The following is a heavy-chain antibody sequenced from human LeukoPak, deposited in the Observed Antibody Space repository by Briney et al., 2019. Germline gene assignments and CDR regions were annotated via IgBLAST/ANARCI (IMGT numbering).Heavy chain of an antibody. Sequence: GGSLRLSCATSGFTFTSHAMTWVRQAPGKGLEWVGFIRSKAYGGTTEYAASVKGRFTISRDDSKSIAYLQMNSLKTEDTAVYYCTRVSSGDSLTHDYWGQGTLVTVSS. CDR3: TRVSSGDSLTHDY. CDR2: IRSKAYGGTT. V-gene: IGHV3-49*04. J-gene: IGHJ4*02. CDR1: GFTFTSHA. D-gene: IGHD2-21*02.